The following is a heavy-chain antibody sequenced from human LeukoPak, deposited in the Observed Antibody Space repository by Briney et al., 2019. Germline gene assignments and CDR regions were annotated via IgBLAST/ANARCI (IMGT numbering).Heavy chain of an antibody. CDR2: ISWNSGSI. D-gene: IGHD3-3*01. J-gene: IGHJ4*02. V-gene: IGHV3-9*01. Sequence: SLRLSCAASGFTFDDYALHWVRQAPGKGLEWVSGISWNSGSIGYADSVKGRFTISRDNAKNSLYLQMNSLRAEDTALYYCAKAELLEWFPMTSFDYWGQGTLVTVSS. CDR3: AKAELLEWFPMTSFDY. CDR1: GFTFDDYA.